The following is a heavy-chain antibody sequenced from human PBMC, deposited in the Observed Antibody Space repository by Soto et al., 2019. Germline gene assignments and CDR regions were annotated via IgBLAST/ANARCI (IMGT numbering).Heavy chain of an antibody. V-gene: IGHV3-21*01. CDR3: AKDGTDDHYFDY. J-gene: IGHJ4*02. CDR1: GFTFSPYN. CDR2: VSSSSTYI. D-gene: IGHD1-1*01. Sequence: PGGSLRLSCAASGFTFSPYNMNWVRQTPGKGLEWVSSVSSSSTYIYYADSVKGRFTISRDNAKNSLYLQMNSLSAEDTAVYYCAKDGTDDHYFDYWGQGTLVTVSS.